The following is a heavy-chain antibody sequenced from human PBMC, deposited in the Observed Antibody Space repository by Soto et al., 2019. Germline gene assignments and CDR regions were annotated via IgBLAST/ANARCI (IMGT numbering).Heavy chain of an antibody. CDR2: ISGSGGST. Sequence: GGSLRLSCAASGFTFSSYAMSWVRQAPGKGLEWVSAISGSGGSTYYADSVKGRFTISRDNSKNTLYLQMNSLRAEDTAVYYCAKANYDSSGYPYYFDYWGQGTLVTVSS. D-gene: IGHD3-22*01. J-gene: IGHJ4*02. CDR3: AKANYDSSGYPYYFDY. V-gene: IGHV3-23*01. CDR1: GFTFSSYA.